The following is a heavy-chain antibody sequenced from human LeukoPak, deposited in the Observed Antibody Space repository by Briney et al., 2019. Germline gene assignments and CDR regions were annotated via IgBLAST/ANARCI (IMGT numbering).Heavy chain of an antibody. J-gene: IGHJ6*03. Sequence: GGSLRLSCAASGFTFSSYGMHWVRQAPGKGLEWVAVIWYDGSNKYYADSVKGRFTISRDNSKNTLYLQMNSLRAEDTAVYYCAKENTQYDFWSGYYTGYYYYYMDVWGKGTTVTVSS. D-gene: IGHD3-3*01. CDR2: IWYDGSNK. CDR1: GFTFSSYG. V-gene: IGHV3-33*06. CDR3: AKENTQYDFWSGYYTGYYYYYMDV.